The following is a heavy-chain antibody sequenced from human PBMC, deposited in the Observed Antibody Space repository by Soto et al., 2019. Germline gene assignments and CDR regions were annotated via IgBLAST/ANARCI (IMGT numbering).Heavy chain of an antibody. CDR2: ISFDGSHK. CDR3: ANDAGIAVAGGA. Sequence: QVQLVESGGGVVQPGRSLRLSCAASGFTFSNYGMHWVRQAPGKGLEWVAVISFDGSHKYYGDSVKGRFTISRDNSKNTLYLQMNSLRLEDTAVYYYANDAGIAVAGGAWGQGTLVTVSS. V-gene: IGHV3-30*18. D-gene: IGHD6-13*01. CDR1: GFTFSNYG. J-gene: IGHJ5*02.